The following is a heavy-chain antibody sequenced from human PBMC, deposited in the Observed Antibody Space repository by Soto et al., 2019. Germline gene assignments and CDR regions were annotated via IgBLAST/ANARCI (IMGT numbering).Heavy chain of an antibody. J-gene: IGHJ4*02. Sequence: SETMSLTSTVSGGTISSGGYYWSWIRQHPGKGLEWIGYIYYSGSTYYNPSLKSRVTISVDTSKNQFSLKLSSVTAADTAVYYCAREMATTGFDYWGQGTLVTVS. CDR1: GGTISSGGYY. CDR3: AREMATTGFDY. V-gene: IGHV4-31*03. CDR2: IYYSGST. D-gene: IGHD4-17*01.